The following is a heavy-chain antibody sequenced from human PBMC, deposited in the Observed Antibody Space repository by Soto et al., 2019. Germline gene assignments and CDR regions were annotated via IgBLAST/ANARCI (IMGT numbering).Heavy chain of an antibody. V-gene: IGHV1-69*02. CDR2: IISILTIT. CDR1: GGTFSSYT. Sequence: QVQLVQSGAEVKKPGSSVKVSCKASGGTFSSYTINWVRQAPGQGLEWMGRIISILTITNYAQKFQGRVTITAEKSTSTAYMELSNLRSEDTAVYYCAIPSDYGGNGAFDIWGQGTMVTVSS. CDR3: AIPSDYGGNGAFDI. D-gene: IGHD4-17*01. J-gene: IGHJ3*02.